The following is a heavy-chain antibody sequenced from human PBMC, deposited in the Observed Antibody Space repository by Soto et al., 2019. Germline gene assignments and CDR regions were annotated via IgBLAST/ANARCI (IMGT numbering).Heavy chain of an antibody. Sequence: QVQLVQSGAEVKKPGASVKVSRKASGYTFTSYGISWVRQAPGQGLEWMGWISAYNGNTKYAQKLQGRVTMTTDTYTSTAYMELTSLRSHDTAASYWAREPNNFAYWGQGTLVTVSS. D-gene: IGHD7-27*01. V-gene: IGHV1-18*01. CDR1: GYTFTSYG. CDR3: AREPNNFAY. CDR2: ISAYNGNT. J-gene: IGHJ4*02.